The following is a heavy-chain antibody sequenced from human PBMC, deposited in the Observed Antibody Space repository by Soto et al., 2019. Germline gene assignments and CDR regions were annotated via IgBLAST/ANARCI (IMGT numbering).Heavy chain of an antibody. CDR1: GGSISSYF. D-gene: IGHD6-13*01. V-gene: IGHV4-59*01. CDR2: VYYTGTT. J-gene: IGHJ4*02. CDR3: ARDLAAVPRAFDY. Sequence: QVQLQESGPGLLKPSETLSLTCTVSGGSISSYFYIWVRQPPGKGLEWIWSVYYTGTTAYNPSLKSRVTISVDTSKTQFSLNLRSVTAADPAVYYCARDLAAVPRAFDYWCRGTLVTVSS.